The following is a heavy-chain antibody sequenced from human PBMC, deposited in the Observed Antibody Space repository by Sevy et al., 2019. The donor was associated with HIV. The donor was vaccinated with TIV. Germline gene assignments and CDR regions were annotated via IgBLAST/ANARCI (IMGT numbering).Heavy chain of an antibody. V-gene: IGHV3-30-3*01. CDR1: GFTFSSYA. CDR3: ARDFFLAAAGTEEGNWFDP. D-gene: IGHD6-13*01. CDR2: ISYDGSNK. Sequence: GGSLRLSCAASGFTFSSYAMHWVRQAPGKGLEWVAVISYDGSNKYYADSVKGRFTISRDNSKNTLYLQMNSLRAEDTVVYDYARDFFLAAAGTEEGNWFDPWGQGTLVTVSS. J-gene: IGHJ5*02.